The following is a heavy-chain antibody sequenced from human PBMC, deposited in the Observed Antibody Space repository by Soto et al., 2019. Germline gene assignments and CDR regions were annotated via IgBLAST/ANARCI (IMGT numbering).Heavy chain of an antibody. V-gene: IGHV1-8*01. CDR1: GYTFTSYD. J-gene: IGHJ4*02. CDR3: ARLSDYGDYSDY. CDR2: MNPNSGNT. D-gene: IGHD4-17*01. Sequence: ASVKVSCKASGYTFTSYDINWVRQATGQGLEWMGWMNPNSGNTNYAQKIKGRVTMTRNTSISTDYMELSSLRSEDTAVYYCARLSDYGDYSDYWGQGTLVTVSS.